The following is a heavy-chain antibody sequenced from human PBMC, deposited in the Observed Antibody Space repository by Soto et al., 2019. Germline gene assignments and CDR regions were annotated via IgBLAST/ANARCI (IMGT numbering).Heavy chain of an antibody. Sequence: QLQLQESGPGLVKPSETLSLTCTVSGGSISSSSYYWGWIRQPPGKGLEWIGSIYYSGSTYYNPSLKSRVTISVDTSKNQFSLKLSSVTAADTAVYYCARTGDVLGYCSGGSCFDFDYWGQGTLVTVSS. J-gene: IGHJ4*02. CDR3: ARTGDVLGYCSGGSCFDFDY. D-gene: IGHD2-15*01. V-gene: IGHV4-39*01. CDR2: IYYSGST. CDR1: GGSISSSSYY.